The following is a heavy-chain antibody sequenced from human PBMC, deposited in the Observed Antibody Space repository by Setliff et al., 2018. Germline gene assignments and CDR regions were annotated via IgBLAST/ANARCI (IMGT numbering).Heavy chain of an antibody. CDR1: GDPMSSRRYY. D-gene: IGHD3-22*01. J-gene: IGHJ5*02. V-gene: IGHV4-61*09. CDR3: ARARSYYDSSGYLNWFDP. CDR2: IYTSWST. Sequence: SETLSLTCTVSGDPMSSRRYYWAWIRQPAGKGLEWIGQIYTSWSTNYNPSLKSRVTISLDTSNNQFSLSLSSVTAADTAVYYCARARSYYDSSGYLNWFDPWGQGTLVTVSS.